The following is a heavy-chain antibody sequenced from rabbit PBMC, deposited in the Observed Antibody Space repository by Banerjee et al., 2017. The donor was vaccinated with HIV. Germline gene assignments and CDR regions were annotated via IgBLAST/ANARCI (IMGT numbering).Heavy chain of an antibody. CDR2: IYAGSSGST. CDR1: GFSFSSSYY. V-gene: IGHV1S40*01. CDR3: ARGVYYAYGDTPFNL. D-gene: IGHD6-1*01. J-gene: IGHJ4*01. Sequence: QSLEESGGDLVKPGASLTLTCTASGFSFSSSYYMCWVRQAPGKGLEWIACIYAGSSGSTYYASWAKGRFTISKTSSTTVTLQMTSLTAADTATYFCARGVYYAYGDTPFNLWGPGTLVTVS.